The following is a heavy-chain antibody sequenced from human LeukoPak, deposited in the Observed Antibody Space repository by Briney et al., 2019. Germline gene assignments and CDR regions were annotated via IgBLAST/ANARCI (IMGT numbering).Heavy chain of an antibody. Sequence: QPGRSLRLSCAASGFTFSNYGMHWVRQAPGKGLEWVAIIWYDGSNKYYADSVKGRFTISRDNSKNTLYVQMNSLRAEDTAVYYCAKDKTTVTLWGQGTLVTVSS. CDR3: AKDKTTVTL. CDR1: GFTFSNYG. J-gene: IGHJ4*02. V-gene: IGHV3-33*06. CDR2: IWYDGSNK. D-gene: IGHD4-11*01.